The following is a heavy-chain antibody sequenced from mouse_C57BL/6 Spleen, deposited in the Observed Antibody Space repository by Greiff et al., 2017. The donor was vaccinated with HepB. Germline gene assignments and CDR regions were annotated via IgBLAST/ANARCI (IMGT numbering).Heavy chain of an antibody. CDR1: GFTFSDYG. V-gene: IGHV5-15*04. D-gene: IGHD1-1*01. J-gene: IGHJ4*01. Sequence: EVKLEESGGGLVQPGGSLKLSCAASGFTFSDYGMAWVRQAPRKGPEWVAYISNLAYSIYYADTVTGRFTITRDTAKNTLYLEMSSLRSEDTAMYYCERHGTTVVAAPLDYWGQGTSVTVSS. CDR2: ISNLAYSI. CDR3: ERHGTTVVAAPLDY.